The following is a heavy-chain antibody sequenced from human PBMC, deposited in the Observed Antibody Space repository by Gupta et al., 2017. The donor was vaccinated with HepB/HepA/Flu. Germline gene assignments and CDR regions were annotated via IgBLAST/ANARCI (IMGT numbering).Heavy chain of an antibody. CDR3: ARGGGIALEFDY. V-gene: IGHV1-2*04. CDR1: GYSFTGQH. Sequence: QVQLVQSGAEVKQPGASVKVSCKASGYSFTGQHIHWVRQAPGQGLEWMGWINPNSGGTNYAQKFQDWVTMSRDTSISTAYMELRILKSDDTAIYYCARGGGIALEFDYWGQGTLVTVSS. CDR2: INPNSGGT. D-gene: IGHD6-13*01. J-gene: IGHJ4*02.